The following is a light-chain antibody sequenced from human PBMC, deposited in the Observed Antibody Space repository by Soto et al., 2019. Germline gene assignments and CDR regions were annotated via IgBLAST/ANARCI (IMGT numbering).Light chain of an antibody. CDR1: SSDVGSYNL. Sequence: QSALTQPASVSGSPGQSITISCTGTSSDVGSYNLVSWYQQHPGKAPKLMIYEGSKRPSGVSNRFSGSKSGNTASLIISGLQAEDEADYYCCSYASSRSLVFGGGTKLTVL. V-gene: IGLV2-23*01. CDR3: CSYASSRSLV. CDR2: EGS. J-gene: IGLJ2*01.